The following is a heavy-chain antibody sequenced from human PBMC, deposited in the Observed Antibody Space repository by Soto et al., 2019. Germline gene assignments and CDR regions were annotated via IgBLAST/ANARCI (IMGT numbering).Heavy chain of an antibody. D-gene: IGHD2-21*01. CDR1: GGSISSGDYY. CDR2: IYYSGST. Sequence: SETLSLTCTVSGGSISSGDYYWSWIRQPPGKGLEWIGYIYYSGSTYYNPSLKSRVTISVDTSKNQFSLKLSSVTAADTAVYYCARVRGSDYYFDYWGQGTLVTVS. CDR3: ARVRGSDYYFDY. V-gene: IGHV4-30-4*01. J-gene: IGHJ4*02.